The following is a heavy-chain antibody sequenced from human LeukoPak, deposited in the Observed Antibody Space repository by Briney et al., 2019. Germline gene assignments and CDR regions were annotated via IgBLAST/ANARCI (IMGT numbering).Heavy chain of an antibody. D-gene: IGHD5-18*01. V-gene: IGHV1-2*02. J-gene: IGHJ4*02. CDR1: GYTFTGYY. CDR3: ARALNAGYSPYYFDY. CDR2: INPNSGGT. Sequence: ASVKVSCKASGYTFTGYYMHWVRQAPGQGREWMGWINPNSGGTNYAQKFQDRVTMTRDTSISTAYMELSRLRSDDTAVYYCARALNAGYSPYYFDYWGQGTLVTVSS.